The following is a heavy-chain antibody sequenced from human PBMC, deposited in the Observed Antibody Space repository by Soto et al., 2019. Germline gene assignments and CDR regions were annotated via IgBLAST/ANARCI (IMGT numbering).Heavy chain of an antibody. V-gene: IGHV3-23*01. Sequence: PGGSLRLSCAASGFTFSSYAMSWVRQAPGKGLEWVSAISGSGGSTYYADSVKGRFTISRDNSKNTLYLQMNSLRAEDTAVYYCAKATYYYGSGTAYYYMDVWGKGTTVTVSS. J-gene: IGHJ6*03. CDR1: GFTFSSYA. CDR2: ISGSGGST. D-gene: IGHD3-10*01. CDR3: AKATYYYGSGTAYYYMDV.